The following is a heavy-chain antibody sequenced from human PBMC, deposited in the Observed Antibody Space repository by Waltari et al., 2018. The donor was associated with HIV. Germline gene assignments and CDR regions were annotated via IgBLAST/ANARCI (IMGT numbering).Heavy chain of an antibody. Sequence: QVQLVQSGAEVKQPGSSVKVSCQASGGTVSSSGISWVRQAPGQGLEWMGAIIPLSGEARYARKFQGRLTITADESTRTAYMELSSLRAEDTGVYDCARGPDRGGYQRYAMDVWGQGTTVTVS. J-gene: IGHJ6*02. V-gene: IGHV1-69*01. CDR1: GGTVSSSG. D-gene: IGHD3-22*01. CDR2: IIPLSGEA. CDR3: ARGPDRGGYQRYAMDV.